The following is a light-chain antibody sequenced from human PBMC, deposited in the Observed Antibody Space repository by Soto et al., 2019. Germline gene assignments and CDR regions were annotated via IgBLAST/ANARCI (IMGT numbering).Light chain of an antibody. Sequence: DIVLTQSPAALSVSPGERVTLSCRASQGIGSTLAWYQQKPGQTPRLLIYDSSTRAIGIPTRFSGSRSGTEFTLTITGLQSEDFAVYYCQRYHTWPLPLGGGTKGDIX. V-gene: IGKV3-15*01. CDR3: QRYHTWPLP. J-gene: IGKJ4*01. CDR1: QGIGST. CDR2: DSS.